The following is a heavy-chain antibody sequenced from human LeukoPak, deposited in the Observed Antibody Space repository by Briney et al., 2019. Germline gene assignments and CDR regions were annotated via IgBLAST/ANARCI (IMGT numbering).Heavy chain of an antibody. CDR1: GFTFSAYA. Sequence: GGSLRLSCTASGFTFSAYAMMWVRQAPGKGPEWVSAIRGGGRSAFYADSVKGRFTISRDNSKYTLFLQMNSLRAEDTAVYYCARDPNGDYIGAFDMWGPGTMVTVSS. D-gene: IGHD4-17*01. J-gene: IGHJ3*02. CDR3: ARDPNGDYIGAFDM. CDR2: IRGGGRSA. V-gene: IGHV3-23*01.